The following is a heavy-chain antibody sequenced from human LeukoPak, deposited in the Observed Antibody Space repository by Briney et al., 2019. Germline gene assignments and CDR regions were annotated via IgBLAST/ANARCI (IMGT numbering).Heavy chain of an antibody. J-gene: IGHJ6*03. CDR2: IYSGGST. CDR3: ARDRSINSYGYYYYYMDV. D-gene: IGHD5-18*01. Sequence: GGSLRLSCAASGFTVSSNYMSWVRQAPGKGLEWVSIIYSGGSTYYADSVKGRFTISRDNAKNSLYLQMNILRAEDTAVYYCARDRSINSYGYYYYYMDVWGKGTTVTISS. V-gene: IGHV3-53*01. CDR1: GFTVSSNY.